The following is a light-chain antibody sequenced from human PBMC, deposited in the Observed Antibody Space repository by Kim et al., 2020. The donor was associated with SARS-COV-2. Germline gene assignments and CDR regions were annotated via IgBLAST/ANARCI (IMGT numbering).Light chain of an antibody. CDR1: SLRSYY. Sequence: VGQTVRITGQGDSLRSYYASWYQQKPGQAPVLVIYGKNNRPSGIPDRFSGSSSGNTASLTITGAQAEDEADYYCNSRDSSGNHVVFGGGTQLTVL. CDR3: NSRDSSGNHVV. CDR2: GKN. J-gene: IGLJ2*01. V-gene: IGLV3-19*01.